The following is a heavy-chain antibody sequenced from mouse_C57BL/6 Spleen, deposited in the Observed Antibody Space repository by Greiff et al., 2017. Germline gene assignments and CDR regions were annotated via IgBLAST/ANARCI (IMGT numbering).Heavy chain of an antibody. CDR2: IYPGDGDT. Sequence: VQGVESGAELVKPGASVKISCKASGYAFSSYWMNWVKQRPGKGLEWIGQIYPGDGDTNYNGKFKGKATLTADKSSSTAYMQLSSLTSEDSAVYFCAREIYYDYDENFDYWGQGTTLTVSS. D-gene: IGHD2-4*01. CDR3: AREIYYDYDENFDY. J-gene: IGHJ2*01. CDR1: GYAFSSYW. V-gene: IGHV1-80*01.